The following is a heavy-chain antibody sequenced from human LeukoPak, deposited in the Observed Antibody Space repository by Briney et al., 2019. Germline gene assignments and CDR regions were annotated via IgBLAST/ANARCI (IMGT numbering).Heavy chain of an antibody. D-gene: IGHD1-1*01. V-gene: IGHV3-64*01. CDR2: IGPIGVYT. J-gene: IGHJ4*02. CDR3: ARSPPGRTNWNYYDY. Sequence: GGSPRLSCTASGFTFSDYAMHWVRLAPGKGLAFVSVIGPIGVYTYYANSVKGRFTISRDNSKSTVSLQMGSLRDEDMAVYYCARSPPGRTNWNYYDYWGRGTLVTVSS. CDR1: GFTFSDYA.